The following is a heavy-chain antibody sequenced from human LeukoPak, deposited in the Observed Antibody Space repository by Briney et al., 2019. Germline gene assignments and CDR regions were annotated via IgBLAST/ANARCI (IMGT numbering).Heavy chain of an antibody. CDR1: GGSISSSSYY. CDR3: ARRLARHGYFDY. V-gene: IGHV4-39*01. Sequence: SETLSLTCTVSGGSISSSSYYWGWIRRPPGKGLEWIGSIYYSGRTYYNPSLKSRVTISVDTSKNQFSLKLSSVTAADTAVYYCARRLARHGYFDYWGQGTLVTVSS. D-gene: IGHD3-9*01. J-gene: IGHJ4*02. CDR2: IYYSGRT.